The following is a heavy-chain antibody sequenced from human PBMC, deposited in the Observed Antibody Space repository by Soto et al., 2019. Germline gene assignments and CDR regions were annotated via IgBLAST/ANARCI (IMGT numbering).Heavy chain of an antibody. Sequence: KASETLSLTCTVSGGSISSGGYYWSWIRQHPGKGLEWIGYIYYSGSTYYNPSLKSRVTISVDTSKNQFSLKLSSVTAADTAVYYCAREGFSIAAAGPYNWFDPWGQGTLVTVSS. D-gene: IGHD6-13*01. CDR2: IYYSGST. J-gene: IGHJ5*02. CDR1: GGSISSGGYY. V-gene: IGHV4-31*03. CDR3: AREGFSIAAAGPYNWFDP.